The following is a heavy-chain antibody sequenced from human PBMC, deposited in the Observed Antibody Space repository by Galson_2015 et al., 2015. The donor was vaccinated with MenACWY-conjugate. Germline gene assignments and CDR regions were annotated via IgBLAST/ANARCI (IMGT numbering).Heavy chain of an antibody. Sequence: SLRLSCAASGFAFSSYSMNWVRQAPGKGLEWASYISSSSSTIYYADSVKGRFTISRDNAKNSLYLQMNSLRAEDTAVYYCARGGRGYSYGLGYWGQGTLVTVSS. CDR3: ARGGRGYSYGLGY. CDR1: GFAFSSYS. D-gene: IGHD5-18*01. V-gene: IGHV3-48*04. J-gene: IGHJ4*02. CDR2: ISSSSSTI.